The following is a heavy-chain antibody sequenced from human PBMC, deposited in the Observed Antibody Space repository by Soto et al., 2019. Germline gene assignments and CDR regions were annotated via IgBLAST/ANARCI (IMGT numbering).Heavy chain of an antibody. CDR1: VFTFSSYA. Sequence: GWSLRLSCTGSVFTFSSYAMHWVRLAPGKGLEWVAVVSYDGSIENYADSVRGRFTISRDNSKNTVFLQMNSLRVEDTAVYYCAKDLYYYDFSLDDSWGQGTLVTVSS. J-gene: IGHJ5*02. V-gene: IGHV3-30*04. CDR3: AKDLYYYDFSLDDS. D-gene: IGHD3-16*01. CDR2: VSYDGSIE.